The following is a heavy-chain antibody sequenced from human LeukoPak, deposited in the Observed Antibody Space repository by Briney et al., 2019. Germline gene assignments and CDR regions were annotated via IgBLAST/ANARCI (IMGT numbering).Heavy chain of an antibody. CDR3: ARGGLSWVVTPDFDY. Sequence: GESLKISCKGSGYRFTSYWIGWVRQMPGKGLEWMGIIYPGDSDTRYSPSFQGQVTISADKSISTAYLQWSSLQASDTAMYYCARGGLSWVVTPDFDYWGQGTMVTVSS. CDR1: GYRFTSYW. D-gene: IGHD4-23*01. J-gene: IGHJ4*02. CDR2: IYPGDSDT. V-gene: IGHV5-51*01.